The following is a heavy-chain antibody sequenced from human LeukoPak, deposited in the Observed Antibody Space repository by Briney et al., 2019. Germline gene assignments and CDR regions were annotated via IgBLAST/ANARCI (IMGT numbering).Heavy chain of an antibody. J-gene: IGHJ6*03. D-gene: IGHD3-22*01. CDR2: INQSGST. CDR1: GGSFSGYY. Sequence: KPSETLSLTCAVYGGSFSGYYWSWIRQPPGKGLEWIGEINQSGSTNYNPSLKSRVTISVDTSKNQFSLKLSSVTAADTAVYYCARGHRYDGYSRGYYYYMDVWGKGTTVTVSS. V-gene: IGHV4-34*01. CDR3: ARGHRYDGYSRGYYYYMDV.